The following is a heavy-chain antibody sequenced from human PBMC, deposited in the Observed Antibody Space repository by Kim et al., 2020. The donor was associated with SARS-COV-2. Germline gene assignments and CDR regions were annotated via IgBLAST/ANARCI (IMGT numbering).Heavy chain of an antibody. CDR3: ARVYVYFAAAADPLYYYYYGMDV. V-gene: IGHV7-4-1*02. D-gene: IGHD3-9*01. CDR2: INTNTGNP. Sequence: ASVKVSCKASGYTFTSYAMNWVRQAPGQGLEWMGWINTNTGNPTYAQGFTGRFVFSLDTSVSTAYLQISSLKAEDTAVYYCARVYVYFAAAADPLYYYYYGMDVWGQGTTVTVSS. CDR1: GYTFTSYA. J-gene: IGHJ6*02.